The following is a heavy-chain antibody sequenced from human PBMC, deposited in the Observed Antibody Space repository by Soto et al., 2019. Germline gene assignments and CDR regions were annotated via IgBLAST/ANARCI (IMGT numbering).Heavy chain of an antibody. Sequence: QVQLQESGPRLVSPSQTLSLTCTVSGGSFRRAASCWGWIRQSPDKGLEWIGHIYDGGTTYSSPSLKGRVTISADTSETQFSLKLSSVSAADTAVYYCARGPSGDKIDYWGQGIQVTVSS. J-gene: IGHJ4*02. CDR2: IYDGGTT. V-gene: IGHV4-30-4*01. D-gene: IGHD7-27*01. CDR1: GGSFRRAASC. CDR3: ARGPSGDKIDY.